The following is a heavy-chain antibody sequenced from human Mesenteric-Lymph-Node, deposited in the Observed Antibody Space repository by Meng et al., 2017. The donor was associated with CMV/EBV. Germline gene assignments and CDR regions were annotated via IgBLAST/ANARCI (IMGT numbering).Heavy chain of an antibody. J-gene: IGHJ4*02. CDR1: GGSFSGDY. CDR2: INHSGST. Sequence: QFPQLGPGLLKPSGTLSVTCAGYGGSFSGDYWNWIRQSPEKGLEWIGEINHSGSTTYNPSFTSRIIISVDTSTNQISLNMSSVTAADTAVYYCARGSSYDILTGYFDYWGQGALVTVSS. CDR3: ARGSSYDILTGYFDY. V-gene: IGHV4-34*02. D-gene: IGHD3-9*01.